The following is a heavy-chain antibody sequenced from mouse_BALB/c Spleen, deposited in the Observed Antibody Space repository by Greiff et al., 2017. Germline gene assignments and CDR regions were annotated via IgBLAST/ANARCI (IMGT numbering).Heavy chain of an antibody. Sequence: VQVVESGPGLVAPSQSLSITCTVSGFSLTGYGVNWVRQPPGKGLEWLGMIWGDGSTDYNSALKSRLSISKDNSKSQVFLKMNSLQTDDTARYYCARRGYGSSYYAMDYWGQGTSVTVSS. D-gene: IGHD1-1*01. CDR2: IWGDGST. J-gene: IGHJ4*01. CDR1: GFSLTGYG. V-gene: IGHV2-6-7*01. CDR3: ARRGYGSSYYAMDY.